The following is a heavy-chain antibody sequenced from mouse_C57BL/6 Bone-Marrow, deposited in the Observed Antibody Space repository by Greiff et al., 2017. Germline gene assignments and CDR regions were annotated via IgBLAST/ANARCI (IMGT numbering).Heavy chain of an antibody. CDR3: TRRWWLRLSYFDY. Sequence: VQLQQSGAVLARPGASVKMSCKTSGYTFTSYWMHWVKQRPGQGLEWIGAIYPGNSDTSYNQKFKGKAKLTAVTSARTAYMELSSLTNEDSAVYYCTRRWWLRLSYFDYWGQGTTLTVSS. J-gene: IGHJ2*01. CDR2: IYPGNSDT. V-gene: IGHV1-5*01. CDR1: GYTFTSYW. D-gene: IGHD3-2*02.